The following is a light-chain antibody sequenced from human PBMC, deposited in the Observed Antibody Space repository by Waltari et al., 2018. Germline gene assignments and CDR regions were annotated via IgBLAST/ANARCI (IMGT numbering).Light chain of an antibody. CDR1: SLRSYY. J-gene: IGLJ2*01. V-gene: IGLV3-19*01. CDR2: DKN. CDR3: HSRDGSGVGGS. Sequence: SSELTQDPAVSVAMGQTVRITCQGDSLRSYYASWYQQRPGQAPILVMYDKNNRPSWVPDRFSGSSSDDAASLTITGAQAEDEGSYYCHSRDGSGVGGSFGGGTKLTVL.